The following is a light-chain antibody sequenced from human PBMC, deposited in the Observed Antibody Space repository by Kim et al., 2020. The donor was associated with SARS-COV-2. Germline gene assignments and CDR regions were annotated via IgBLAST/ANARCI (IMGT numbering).Light chain of an antibody. V-gene: IGKV1-39*01. Sequence: DIQMTQSPSSLSASVGDRVTITCRASQSISNYLNWYQQKPGKAPKLLIYAASSLQSGVPSRFSGSGSGTHFTLTISSLQPEDFATYYCQQSYITPLTFGGGTKVDIK. CDR1: QSISNY. J-gene: IGKJ4*01. CDR2: AAS. CDR3: QQSYITPLT.